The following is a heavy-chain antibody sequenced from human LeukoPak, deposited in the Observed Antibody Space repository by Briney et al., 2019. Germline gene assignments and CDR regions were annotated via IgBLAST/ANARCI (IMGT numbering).Heavy chain of an antibody. Sequence: GASVKVSCKGSGYTFTGYYMHWVRQAPGQGLEWMGWINPNSGGTNYAQKFQGRVTMTRDTAISTAYMELSRLRSDDTAVYYCARDGAGDCSSTSCYGSGGNYYYYYYYMDVWGKGTTVTISS. CDR3: ARDGAGDCSSTSCYGSGGNYYYYYYYMDV. J-gene: IGHJ6*03. CDR1: GYTFTGYY. CDR2: INPNSGGT. V-gene: IGHV1-2*02. D-gene: IGHD2-2*01.